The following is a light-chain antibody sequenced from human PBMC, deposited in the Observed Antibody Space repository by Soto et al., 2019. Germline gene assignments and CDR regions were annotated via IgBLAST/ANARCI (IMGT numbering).Light chain of an antibody. V-gene: IGLV2-11*01. CDR2: DVT. CDR3: SSYAGDNNLV. CDR1: ISDVGGYNY. J-gene: IGLJ2*01. Sequence: QSALTQPRSVSGSPGQSVTISCTGTISDVGGYNYVSWYQHHPGKAPKLLISDVTKRPSWVPDRFSGSKSGNTASLTISDLQAEDVADYYCSSYAGDNNLVFGGGTKVTVL.